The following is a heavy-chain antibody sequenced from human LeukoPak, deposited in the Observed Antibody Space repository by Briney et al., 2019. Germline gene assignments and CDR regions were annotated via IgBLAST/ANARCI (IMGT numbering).Heavy chain of an antibody. D-gene: IGHD6-13*01. V-gene: IGHV3-30-3*01. CDR3: ARSVEQQLVPFDY. J-gene: IGHJ4*02. CDR1: GFTFSSYA. CDR2: ISYDGSNK. Sequence: PGGSLRLSCAASGFTFSSYAMHWVRQAPGKGLEWVAVISYDGSNKYYADSVKGRFTISRDNSKNTLYLQMNSLRAEDTAVYYCARSVEQQLVPFDYWGQGTLVTVSS.